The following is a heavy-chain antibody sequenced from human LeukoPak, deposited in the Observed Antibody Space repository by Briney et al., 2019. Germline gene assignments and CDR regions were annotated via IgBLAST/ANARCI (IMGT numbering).Heavy chain of an antibody. J-gene: IGHJ4*02. CDR2: ISYDGSNK. CDR1: GFTFSSYA. V-gene: IGHV3-30-3*01. Sequence: GGSLRLSCAASGFTFSSYAMHWVRQAPGKGLEWVAVISYDGSNKYYADSVKGRFTISRDNSKNTLYLQMNSLRAEDTAVYYCAKGFHDSSGYYFMSEVYWGQGTLVTVSS. CDR3: AKGFHDSSGYYFMSEVY. D-gene: IGHD3-22*01.